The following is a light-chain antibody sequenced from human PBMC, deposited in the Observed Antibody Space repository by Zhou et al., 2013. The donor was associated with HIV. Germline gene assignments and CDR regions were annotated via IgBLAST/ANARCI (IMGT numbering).Light chain of an antibody. CDR3: QQSYRYPRT. CDR1: QRIDNY. CDR2: AAS. Sequence: DVQMTQSPSSLSASVGDRVTIICRSSQRIDNYLNWYQHKPGKAPKLLIYAASNLQSGVPPRFGGSGFGTDFALTITSLQPEDFATYYCQQSYRYPRTFGQGTEGG. J-gene: IGKJ1*01. V-gene: IGKV1-39*01.